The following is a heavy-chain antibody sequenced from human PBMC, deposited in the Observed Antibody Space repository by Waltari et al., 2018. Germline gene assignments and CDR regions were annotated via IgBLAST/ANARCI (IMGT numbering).Heavy chain of an antibody. CDR2: IRYDGSNK. D-gene: IGHD6-19*01. Sequence: QVQLLESGGGVVQPGGSLRLSCAASGFIFSTYGMHWVRQAPGKGLEWVAFIRYDGSNKYYGDSVKGRFTISRDNSKNTLYLQMNSLRAEDTAVYCCAKALYSSGWYEGVDYWGQGTLVTVSS. CDR1: GFIFSTYG. J-gene: IGHJ4*02. CDR3: AKALYSSGWYEGVDY. V-gene: IGHV3-30*02.